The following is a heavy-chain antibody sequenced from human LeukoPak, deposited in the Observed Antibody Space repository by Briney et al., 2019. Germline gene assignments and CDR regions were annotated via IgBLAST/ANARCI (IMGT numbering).Heavy chain of an antibody. J-gene: IGHJ4*02. D-gene: IGHD3-22*01. Sequence: PGRSLRLSCAASGFTFSSYAMHWVRQAPGRGLEWVAVISYDGSNKYYADSVKGRFTISRDDSKKTLYLQMSSLRAEDTAVYYCARDPNYYDSSGYYGPYYFDYWGQGTLVTVSS. CDR2: ISYDGSNK. CDR1: GFTFSSYA. V-gene: IGHV3-30*07. CDR3: ARDPNYYDSSGYYGPYYFDY.